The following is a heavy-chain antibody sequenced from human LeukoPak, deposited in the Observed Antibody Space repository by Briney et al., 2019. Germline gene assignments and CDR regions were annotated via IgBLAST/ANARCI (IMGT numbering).Heavy chain of an antibody. CDR1: GFTISNYW. CDR3: ARDPYSSSWSYGMDV. V-gene: IGHV3-7*05. J-gene: IGHJ6*02. Sequence: GGSLRLSCTASGFTISNYWMSWVRQTPEKGLEWVANIKQDGSETVYVDSVKGRFTISRDNAQTSLYLQMSSLRAEDTAVYYCARDPYSSSWSYGMDVWGQGTTVTVSS. D-gene: IGHD6-13*01. CDR2: IKQDGSET.